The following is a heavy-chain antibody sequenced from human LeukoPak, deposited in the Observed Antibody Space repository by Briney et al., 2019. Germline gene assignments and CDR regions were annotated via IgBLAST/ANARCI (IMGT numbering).Heavy chain of an antibody. J-gene: IGHJ5*02. V-gene: IGHV4-4*07. CDR2: IYTSGST. Sequence: SETLSLTXTVSGGSISSYYWCWIRQPAGKGLEWIGRIYTSGSTNYNPSLKSRVTMSVDTSKNQFSLKLSSVTAADTAVYYCARDYYYYDSSGYLYWFDPWGQGTLVTVSS. CDR1: GGSISSYY. CDR3: ARDYYYYDSSGYLYWFDP. D-gene: IGHD3-22*01.